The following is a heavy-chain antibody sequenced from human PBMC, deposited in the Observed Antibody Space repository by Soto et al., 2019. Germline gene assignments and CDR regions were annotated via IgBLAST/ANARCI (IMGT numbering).Heavy chain of an antibody. Sequence: TGGSLRLSCAASGFTFSSYAMSWVRQAPGKGLEWVSAISGSGGSTYYADSVKGRFTISRDNSKNTLYLQMNSLRAEDTAVYYCAKDLFNWNPNRGPDWFDPWGQGTLVTVSS. CDR3: AKDLFNWNPNRGPDWFDP. CDR2: ISGSGGST. V-gene: IGHV3-23*01. D-gene: IGHD1-20*01. CDR1: GFTFSSYA. J-gene: IGHJ5*02.